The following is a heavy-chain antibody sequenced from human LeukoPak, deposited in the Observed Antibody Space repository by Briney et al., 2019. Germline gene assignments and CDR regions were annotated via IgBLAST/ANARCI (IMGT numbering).Heavy chain of an antibody. CDR1: GYTFTGYY. CDR2: INPNSGGT. Sequence: ASVKVSCRASGYTFTGYYMHWVRQAPGQGLEWMGWINPNSGGTNYAQKFQGRVTMTRDTSISTAYMELSRLRSDDTAVYYCARAAGLSGSYLFDYWGQGTLVTVSS. J-gene: IGHJ4*02. CDR3: ARAAGLSGSYLFDY. D-gene: IGHD1-26*01. V-gene: IGHV1-2*02.